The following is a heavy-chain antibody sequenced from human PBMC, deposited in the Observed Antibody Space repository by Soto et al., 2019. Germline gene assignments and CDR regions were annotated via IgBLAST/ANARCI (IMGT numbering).Heavy chain of an antibody. CDR2: IYYSGNT. J-gene: IGHJ4*02. V-gene: IGHV4-31*03. CDR1: GGSISSGVYY. CDR3: ARGYGGPHDH. D-gene: IGHD3-10*01. Sequence: QVQLQESGPGLVKPSQTLSLTCTVSGGSISSGVYYWSWIRQHPGKGLEWIGYIYYSGNTYYNPSRKSRVTISVDTSKTQFSLKLSSGTAADTAVNYSARGYGGPHDHWGQGTLVTVSS.